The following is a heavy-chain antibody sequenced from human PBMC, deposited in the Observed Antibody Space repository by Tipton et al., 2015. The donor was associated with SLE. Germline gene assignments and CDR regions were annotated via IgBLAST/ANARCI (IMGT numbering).Heavy chain of an antibody. CDR3: ARDGGLNWYFDL. CDR1: GGSVSSGNYY. CDR2: IYYSGST. V-gene: IGHV4-61*01. Sequence: TLSLTCTVSGGSVSSGNYYWSWIRQPPGRGLEWIGYIYYSGSTNYNPSLKSRVTISVDTSKNQFSLKLSSVTAADTAVYYCARDGGLNWYFDLWGRGTLVTVSS. D-gene: IGHD3-16*01. J-gene: IGHJ2*01.